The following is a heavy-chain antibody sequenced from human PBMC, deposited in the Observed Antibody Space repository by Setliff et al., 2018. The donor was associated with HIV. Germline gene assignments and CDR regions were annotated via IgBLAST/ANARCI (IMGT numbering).Heavy chain of an antibody. CDR2: ISSSSSYI. CDR3: ATQTGFYNSHWYDY. CDR1: GFTFSSYS. J-gene: IGHJ4*02. D-gene: IGHD6-13*01. V-gene: IGHV3-21*01. Sequence: PGGSLRLSCAASGFTFSSYSMNWVRQAPGKGLEWVSSISSSSSYIYYADSVKGRFTISRDNAKNSLYLQMNSLRAEDTAVYYCATQTGFYNSHWYDYWGQGTMVTVSS.